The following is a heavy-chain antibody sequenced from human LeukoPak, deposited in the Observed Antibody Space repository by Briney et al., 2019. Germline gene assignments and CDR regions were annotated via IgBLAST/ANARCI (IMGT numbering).Heavy chain of an antibody. J-gene: IGHJ5*02. CDR3: ARLRRGSGVPT. CDR2: IDTSNSYT. Sequence: GASLLISCNASCSIFTSYWISWVRPLPGKGLEWMGRIDTSNSYTYYSPSFQRHVTISADKSISTAYLQWGSLKGSDTAMYYCARLRRGSGVPTWGQGTLVTVSS. D-gene: IGHD3-10*01. V-gene: IGHV5-10-1*01. CDR1: CSIFTSYW.